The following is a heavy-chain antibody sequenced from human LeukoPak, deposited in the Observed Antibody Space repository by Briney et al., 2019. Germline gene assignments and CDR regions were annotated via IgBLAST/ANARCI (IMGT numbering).Heavy chain of an antibody. CDR1: GYTFTTYY. CDR3: ARGDYYDTSAYYY. CDR2: INPSGGNT. V-gene: IGHV1-46*01. J-gene: IGHJ4*02. D-gene: IGHD3-22*01. Sequence: GASVKVSCKASGYTFTTYYIHWVRQAPGQGLEWMGIINPSGGNTNYAQKFQGRVTMARDKSTSTDYMELSSLRSEDTAVYYCARGDYYDTSAYYYWGQGTLVTVSS.